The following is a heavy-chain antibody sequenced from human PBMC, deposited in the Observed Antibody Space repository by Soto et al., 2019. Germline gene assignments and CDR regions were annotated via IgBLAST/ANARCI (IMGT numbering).Heavy chain of an antibody. CDR3: ARRNDYGDY. Sequence: QVQLVQSGAEVKKPGASVKVSCKASGYTFTSYSITWVRQAPGQGLEWMGWISTYNDNIKYAQKFQGRVTMATDISTTTAYMELRSLRSDDTAVYYCARRNDYGDYWGQGTLVTVSS. CDR2: ISTYNDNI. V-gene: IGHV1-18*01. CDR1: GYTFTSYS. J-gene: IGHJ4*02.